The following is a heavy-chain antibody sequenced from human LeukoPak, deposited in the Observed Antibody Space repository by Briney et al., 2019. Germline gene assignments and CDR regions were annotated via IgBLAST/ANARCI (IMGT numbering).Heavy chain of an antibody. D-gene: IGHD6-13*01. CDR3: ARGFPGLPSAGTFDS. Sequence: GGSLRLSCAASGFTVSSNYMSWVRQAPGKGLEWVSVIYSGGSTYYADSVKGRFTISRDNSRNTLYFQMNSLRAEDTAVYYCARGFPGLPSAGTFDSRGQGTLVTVSS. CDR2: IYSGGST. CDR1: GFTVSSNY. V-gene: IGHV3-53*01. J-gene: IGHJ4*02.